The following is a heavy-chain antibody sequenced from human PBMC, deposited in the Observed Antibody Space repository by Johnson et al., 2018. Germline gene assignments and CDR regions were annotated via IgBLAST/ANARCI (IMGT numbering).Heavy chain of an antibody. J-gene: IGHJ4*02. D-gene: IGHD3-22*01. CDR3: VRSYYYDTSGYWVYYFDY. Sequence: QVQLQESGPGLVKPSETLSLTCTVSGGSINSYYWTWIRQTPGKGLEWIGYISYSGSTSYNPSLKSRVTISLDTSHSQFSLNLSSVTAADTAVYYCVRSYYYDTSGYWVYYFDYWGQGTLVTVSS. V-gene: IGHV4-59*01. CDR1: GGSINSYY. CDR2: ISYSGST.